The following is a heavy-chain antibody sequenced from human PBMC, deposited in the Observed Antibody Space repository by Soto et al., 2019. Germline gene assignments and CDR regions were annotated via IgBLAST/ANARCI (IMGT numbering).Heavy chain of an antibody. CDR3: ARLSRDAYNSLDY. J-gene: IGHJ4*02. CDR1: GSISSGDYY. CDR2: VYYTGST. V-gene: IGHV4-30-4*01. Sequence: QVQLQESGPGLVKPSQTLSLTCTVSGSISSGDYYWSWIRQPPGKGLEWIGYVYYTGSTYYNPSLKSRVSISEDTSKSQFPLRVSSVTASDTAVYYCARLSRDAYNSLDYWGPGTLVTVSS. D-gene: IGHD2-2*01.